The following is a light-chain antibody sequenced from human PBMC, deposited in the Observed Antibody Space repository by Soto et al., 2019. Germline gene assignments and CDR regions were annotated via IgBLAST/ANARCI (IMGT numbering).Light chain of an antibody. CDR3: QQYYSTPLT. Sequence: DIVMTQSPDSLAVSLGERATINCKSSQSVLYSSNNKNYVAWYQQKPGQPPKLLIYWASTRESGVPDRFSGSGSGPDFTLIISSLQSEDVAVYYCQQYYSTPLTFGGGTKVEIK. CDR1: QSVLYSSNNKNY. CDR2: WAS. J-gene: IGKJ4*01. V-gene: IGKV4-1*01.